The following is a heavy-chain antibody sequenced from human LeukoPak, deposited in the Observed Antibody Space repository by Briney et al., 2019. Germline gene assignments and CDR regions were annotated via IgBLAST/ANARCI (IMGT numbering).Heavy chain of an antibody. Sequence: SETLSLTCTVSGGSISSSSYYWGWIRQPPGKGLEWIGSIYYSGSTYYNPSLKSRVTISVDTSKNQFSLKLSSVTAADAAVYYCARDGGYDYVWGSYRHNFDYWGQGTLVTVSS. V-gene: IGHV4-39*07. CDR2: IYYSGST. CDR1: GGSISSSSYY. CDR3: ARDGGYDYVWGSYRHNFDY. J-gene: IGHJ4*02. D-gene: IGHD3-16*02.